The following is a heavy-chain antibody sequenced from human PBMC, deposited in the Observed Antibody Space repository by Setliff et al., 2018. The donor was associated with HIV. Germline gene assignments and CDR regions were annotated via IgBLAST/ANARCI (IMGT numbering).Heavy chain of an antibody. Sequence: ASVKVSCKASGYTFTDYYMHWVQQAPGRGLEWMGRVDPEDGETIYAEKLQGRVTITADTSTDTAYMELSSLRSEDTAVYYCAAPSGSSKSAFDYWGQGTLVTVSS. J-gene: IGHJ4*02. D-gene: IGHD1-26*01. V-gene: IGHV1-69-2*01. CDR3: AAPSGSSKSAFDY. CDR1: GYTFTDYY. CDR2: VDPEDGET.